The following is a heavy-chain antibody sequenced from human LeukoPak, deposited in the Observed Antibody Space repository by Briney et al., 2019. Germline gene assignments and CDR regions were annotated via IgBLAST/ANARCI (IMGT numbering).Heavy chain of an antibody. CDR1: GGSISSYY. D-gene: IGHD6-19*01. CDR3: ARHFRPDQRRTWSAQYSSGWFYFDY. V-gene: IGHV4-59*08. J-gene: IGHJ4*02. Sequence: PSETLSLTCTVSGGSISSYYWSWIRQPPGKGLEWIGYIYNSGSTNYNPSLKSRVTISLDTSKNQFSLRLSSVTAADTAVYYCARHFRPDQRRTWSAQYSSGWFYFDYWGQGTLVTVSS. CDR2: IYNSGST.